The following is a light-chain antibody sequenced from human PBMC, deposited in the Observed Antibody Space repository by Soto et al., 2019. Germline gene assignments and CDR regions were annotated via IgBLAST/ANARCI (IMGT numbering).Light chain of an antibody. V-gene: IGLV2-14*01. J-gene: IGLJ2*01. CDR2: DVT. CDR1: SGDIGGYDY. CDR3: SSYAGSRTLV. Sequence: QSALTQPASVSGSPGQSVTISCTGTSGDIGGYDYVSWYQQHPGKAPKLIIYDVTNRPSGFSNRFSGSKSGNTASLTISGLQAEDEADYYCSSYAGSRTLVFGGGTKLTVL.